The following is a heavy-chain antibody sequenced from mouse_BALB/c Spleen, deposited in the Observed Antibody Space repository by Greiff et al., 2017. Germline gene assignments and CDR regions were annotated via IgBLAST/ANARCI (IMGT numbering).Heavy chain of an antibody. J-gene: IGHJ3*01. V-gene: IGHV4-1*02. CDR1: GVDFSRYW. CDR3: ARREGNYTFAY. Sequence: ASGVDFSRYWMSWVRQAPGKGLEWIGEINPDSSTINYTPSLKDKFIISRDNAKNTLYLQMSKVRSEDTALYYCARREGNYTFAYWGQGTLVTVSA. CDR2: INPDSSTI. D-gene: IGHD2-1*01.